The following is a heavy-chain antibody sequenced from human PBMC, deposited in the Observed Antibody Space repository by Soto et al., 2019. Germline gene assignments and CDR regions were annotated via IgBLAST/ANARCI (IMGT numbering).Heavy chain of an antibody. CDR3: ARDRCPNRVCYAPSDF. D-gene: IGHD2-8*01. CDR1: GFTFSTYA. Sequence: EVQLVESGGGLVQPGGSLRLSCAASGFTFSTYAMHWVRQAPGKGLEYVSAISPNGGNTYYANSVKGRFTISRDNSKNTLYLQMDSLRPEDMALYYCARDRCPNRVCYAPSDFWGQGTLVTVSS. V-gene: IGHV3-64*01. J-gene: IGHJ4*02. CDR2: ISPNGGNT.